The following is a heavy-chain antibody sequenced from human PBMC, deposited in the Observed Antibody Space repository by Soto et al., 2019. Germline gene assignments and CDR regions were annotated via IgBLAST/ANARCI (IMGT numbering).Heavy chain of an antibody. J-gene: IGHJ6*02. CDR1: GFPFTVFW. Sequence: GGSLRLSCAASGFPFTVFWMSWVRQAPGKGLEWVAVISYDGSNKYYADSVKGRFTISRDNSKNTLYLQMNSLRAEDTAVYYCARSYGDRYYYYGMDVWGQGTTVTVSS. D-gene: IGHD4-17*01. V-gene: IGHV3-30-3*01. CDR2: ISYDGSNK. CDR3: ARSYGDRYYYYGMDV.